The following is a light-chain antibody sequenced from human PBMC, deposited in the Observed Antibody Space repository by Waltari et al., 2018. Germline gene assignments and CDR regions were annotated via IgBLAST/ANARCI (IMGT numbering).Light chain of an antibody. V-gene: IGKV4-1*01. CDR2: WAS. Sequence: DIVLTQSPDSLAVSLGERATINCKSTQNILYSSEQKNSLAGYQQEAGQHPKLLIYWASTRESGVPDRFSGSGSGTDFTLTISSLQAGDVAVYYWQQYYGIPFTFGPGTKVEIK. J-gene: IGKJ3*01. CDR1: QNILYSSEQKNS. CDR3: QQYYGIPFT.